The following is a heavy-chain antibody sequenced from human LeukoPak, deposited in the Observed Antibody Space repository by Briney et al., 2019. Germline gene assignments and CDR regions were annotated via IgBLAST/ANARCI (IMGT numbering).Heavy chain of an antibody. V-gene: IGHV4-30-4*01. CDR3: ARDLGCGGDCYPGGFDP. Sequence: PSETLSLTCTVSGGSISSGDYYWSWIRQPPGTGLEWIGYIYYSGSTYYNPSLKSRVTISVDTSKNQFSLKLSSVTAADTAVYYCARDLGCGGDCYPGGFDPWGQGTLVTVSS. CDR1: GGSISSGDYY. CDR2: IYYSGST. D-gene: IGHD2-21*02. J-gene: IGHJ5*02.